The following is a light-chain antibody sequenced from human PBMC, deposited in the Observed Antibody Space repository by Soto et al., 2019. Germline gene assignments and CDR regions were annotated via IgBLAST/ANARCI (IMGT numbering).Light chain of an antibody. V-gene: IGKV3-20*01. CDR1: QSVSSSY. CDR2: GAS. CDR3: QQYGSSPLT. J-gene: IGKJ5*01. Sequence: EIVLTQSPGTLSLSPGERATLSCRASQSVSSSYLAWYQQKPGQAPRLLIYGASSRVTGIPDRFSGSGSGTDFTLTISRLEPEDFAVYYCQQYGSSPLTFGQGTRLEMK.